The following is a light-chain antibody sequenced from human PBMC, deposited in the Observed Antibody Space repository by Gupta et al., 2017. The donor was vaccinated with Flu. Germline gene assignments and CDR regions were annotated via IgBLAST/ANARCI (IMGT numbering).Light chain of an antibody. Sequence: QSVFTHPPSVSAAPGQRVTISCSGSRSNIGYNYVSWYKQLQGKVPKLLIYEENNRPSGILDRFSGSTSGTSATLDITGLLTGDEADYYCATWDSILSDLFFGTGTRVTVL. CDR3: ATWDSILSDLF. J-gene: IGLJ1*01. CDR1: RSNIGYNY. CDR2: EEN. V-gene: IGLV1-51*02.